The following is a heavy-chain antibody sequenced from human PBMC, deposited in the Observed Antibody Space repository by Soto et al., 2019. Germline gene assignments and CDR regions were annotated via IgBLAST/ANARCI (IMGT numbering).Heavy chain of an antibody. V-gene: IGHV3-30*18. CDR3: AKDLMAYDFWSGYQYYYGMDV. D-gene: IGHD3-3*01. CDR1: GFTFGTYG. J-gene: IGHJ6*02. Sequence: GGSLRLSCAASGFTFGTYGMHWVRQAPGKGLEWVAVISYDGSNKYYADSVKGRFTISRDNSKNTLYLQMNSLRAEDTAVYYCAKDLMAYDFWSGYQYYYGMDVWGQGTTVTVSS. CDR2: ISYDGSNK.